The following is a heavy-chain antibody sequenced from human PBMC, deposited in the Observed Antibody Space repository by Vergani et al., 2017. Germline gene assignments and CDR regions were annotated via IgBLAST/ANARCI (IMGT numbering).Heavy chain of an antibody. V-gene: IGHV3-7*01. CDR2: IKQDGSEK. CDR3: ARDSYSSSWSYYFDY. CDR1: GFTFSSYW. Sequence: EVQLVESGGGLVQPGGSLRLSCAASGFTFSSYWMSWVRQAPGKGLEWVANIKQDGSEKYYVDSVKGRFTISRDNAKNSLYLQMNSLRAEDTAVYYCARDSYSSSWSYYFDYWCQGTLVTVSS. D-gene: IGHD6-13*01. J-gene: IGHJ4*02.